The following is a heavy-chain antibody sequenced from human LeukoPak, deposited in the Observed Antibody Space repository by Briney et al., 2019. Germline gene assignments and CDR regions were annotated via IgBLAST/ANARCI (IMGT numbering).Heavy chain of an antibody. CDR2: IKQDGSEK. CDR3: ARHARSDDFWGGYYTRPYYYYGMDV. V-gene: IGHV3-7*01. J-gene: IGHJ6*02. CDR1: GFTFSSYW. Sequence: GGSLRLSCAASGFTFSSYWMSWVRQAPGKGLEWVANIKQDGSEKYYVDSVKGRFTISRDNAKNSLYLQMNSLRAEDTAVYYCARHARSDDFWGGYYTRPYYYYGMDVWGQGTTVTVSS. D-gene: IGHD3-3*01.